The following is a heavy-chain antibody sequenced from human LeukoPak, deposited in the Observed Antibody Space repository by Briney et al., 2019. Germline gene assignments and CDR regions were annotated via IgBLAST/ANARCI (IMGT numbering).Heavy chain of an antibody. Sequence: PLGTLSLTCAVYGGSFSGYYWSWIRQPPGKGLEWIGEINHSGSTNYNPSLKSRVTISVDTSKKQFSLKLSSVTAADTAVYYCASVSYDSSGYYTGFDYWGQGTLVTVSS. V-gene: IGHV4-34*01. CDR1: GGSFSGYY. J-gene: IGHJ4*02. CDR2: INHSGST. CDR3: ASVSYDSSGYYTGFDY. D-gene: IGHD3-22*01.